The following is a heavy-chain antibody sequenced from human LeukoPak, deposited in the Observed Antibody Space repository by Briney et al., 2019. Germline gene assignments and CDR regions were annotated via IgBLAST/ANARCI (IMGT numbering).Heavy chain of an antibody. CDR2: MSASDAGT. CDR1: GFTFRSYA. J-gene: IGHJ4*02. D-gene: IGHD6-19*01. V-gene: IGHV3-23*01. Sequence: GGSLRLSGAAAGFTFRSYAMNWVRKGPGKGLEWVSTMSASDAGTYYADSVKGRFTISRDNSKNTLYLQMNSLRAEDTAVYYCAKGSAVADIYFDYWGQGTLVTVSS. CDR3: AKGSAVADIYFDY.